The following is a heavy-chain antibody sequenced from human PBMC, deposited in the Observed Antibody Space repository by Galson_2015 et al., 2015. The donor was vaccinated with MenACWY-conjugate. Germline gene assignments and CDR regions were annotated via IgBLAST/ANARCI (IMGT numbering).Heavy chain of an antibody. V-gene: IGHV1-24*01. CDR1: GYTLTELS. D-gene: IGHD6-19*01. CDR3: ATRGRSGYYYYYGMDV. CDR2: FDPEDGET. Sequence: SVKVSCKVSGYTLTELSMHWVRQAPGKGLEWMGGFDPEDGETIYAQKFQGRVTMTEDTSTDTAYMELSSLRSEDTAVYYCATRGRSGYYYYYGMDVWGQGTTVTVSS. J-gene: IGHJ6*02.